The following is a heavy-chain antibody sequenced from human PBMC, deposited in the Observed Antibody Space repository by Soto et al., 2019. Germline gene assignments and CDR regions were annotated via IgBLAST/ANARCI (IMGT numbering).Heavy chain of an antibody. D-gene: IGHD4-17*01. V-gene: IGHV1-69*12. CDR2: IIPVFGTA. Sequence: VQLVQTGAEVKKPGSSVKVSCKASGGSLSNYGISWVRQAPGQGLEWMGGIIPVFGTANYAQKFQGRVTITADESTSIVYMDVTSLRSEDTAVYYCARGDATKIVVTTYYGMDVWGQGTTVTVSS. J-gene: IGHJ6*02. CDR3: ARGDATKIVVTTYYGMDV. CDR1: GGSLSNYG.